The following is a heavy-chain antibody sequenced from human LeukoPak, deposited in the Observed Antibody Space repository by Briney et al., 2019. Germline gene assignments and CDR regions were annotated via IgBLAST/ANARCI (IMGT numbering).Heavy chain of an antibody. CDR2: IYDSGST. Sequence: PSETLSLTCTVSGGSIRSSYYYWGWIRQPPGKGLEWIGSIYDSGSTYYNPSLKSRVTISVDRSKNQFSLKLSSVTAADTAVYYCARSWGGRNYGDYDGGAYFDYWGQGTLVTVSS. V-gene: IGHV4-39*07. D-gene: IGHD4-17*01. CDR1: GGSIRSSYYY. CDR3: ARSWGGRNYGDYDGGAYFDY. J-gene: IGHJ4*02.